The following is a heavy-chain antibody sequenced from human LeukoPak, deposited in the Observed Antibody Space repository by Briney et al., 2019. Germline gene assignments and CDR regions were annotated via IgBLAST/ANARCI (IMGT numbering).Heavy chain of an antibody. CDR2: ISASGDSI. J-gene: IGHJ4*02. D-gene: IGHD5/OR15-5a*01. V-gene: IGHV3-23*01. Sequence: PLGGSLRLSCAASGFPFLAYAMSWVRQAPGKGPEMVAHISASGDSIYYADSVKGRFTISRDNSRTTLYLQMNTLRVEDTAVYYCAKRVYADHPHYFDCWGQGSLVIVSS. CDR1: GFPFLAYA. CDR3: AKRVYADHPHYFDC.